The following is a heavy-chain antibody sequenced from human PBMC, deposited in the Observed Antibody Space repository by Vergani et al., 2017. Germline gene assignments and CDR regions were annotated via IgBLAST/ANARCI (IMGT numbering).Heavy chain of an antibody. V-gene: IGHV1-69*01. CDR1: GGTFSSYA. CDR3: GNYWSSTSFRLRGSRNWFDP. Sequence: QVQLVQSGAEVKKPGSSVKVSCKASGGTFSSYAISWVRQAPGQGLEWMGGIIPIFGTANYAQKFQGRVTITADESTSTAYMELSSLRSEDTAVDYCGNYWSSTSFRLRGSRNWFDPWGQGTLVTVSS. D-gene: IGHD2-2*01. CDR2: IIPIFGTA. J-gene: IGHJ5*02.